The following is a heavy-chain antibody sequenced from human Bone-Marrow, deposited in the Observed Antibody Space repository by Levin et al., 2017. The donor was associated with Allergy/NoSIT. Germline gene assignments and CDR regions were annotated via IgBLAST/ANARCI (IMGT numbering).Heavy chain of an antibody. D-gene: IGHD3-9*01. CDR3: ARGRRYFDC. CDR2: INTDGSDT. CDR1: GFTFSSYW. J-gene: IGHJ4*02. Sequence: QAGGSLRLSCAVSGFTFSSYWMHWVRQVPGKGLVWVSRINTDGSDTNYADSVKGRFTISRDNAKNTLYLQMNSLRAEDTAVYYCARGRRYFDCWGRGILVTVSS. V-gene: IGHV3-74*01.